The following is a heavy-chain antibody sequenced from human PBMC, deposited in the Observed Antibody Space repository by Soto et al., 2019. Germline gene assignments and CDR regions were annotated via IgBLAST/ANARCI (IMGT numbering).Heavy chain of an antibody. V-gene: IGHV4-59*01. CDR1: GGSISSYY. Sequence: NPSETLSLTCTVSGGSISSYYWSWIRQPPGKGLEWIGYIYYSGSTNYNPSLKSRVTISVDTSKNQFSLKLSSVTAADTAVYYCARQAALWFGENGGWFDPWGQGTLVTVSS. CDR2: IYYSGST. CDR3: ARQAALWFGENGGWFDP. D-gene: IGHD3-10*01. J-gene: IGHJ5*02.